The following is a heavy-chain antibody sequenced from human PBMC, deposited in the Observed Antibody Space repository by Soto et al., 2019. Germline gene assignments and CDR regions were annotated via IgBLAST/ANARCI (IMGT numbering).Heavy chain of an antibody. CDR1: GFSLNSYA. Sequence: EVQLLQSGGGLVQPGGSLRLSCAASGFSLNSYAMSWVRQAPGKGLEWVASVRGSAYDTHYGDSMKGRFTISRDNAKNSLYLEMNSLRAEDTAVYYCARESEDLTSNFDYWGQGTLVTVSS. J-gene: IGHJ4*02. CDR2: VRGSAYDT. V-gene: IGHV3-23*01. CDR3: ARESEDLTSNFDY.